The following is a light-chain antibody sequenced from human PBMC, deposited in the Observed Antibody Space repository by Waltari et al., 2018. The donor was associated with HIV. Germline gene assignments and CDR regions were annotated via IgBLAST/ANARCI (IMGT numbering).Light chain of an antibody. CDR3: QQYYTTPRT. CDR1: QSVLFSSNNKTY. V-gene: IGKV4-1*01. CDR2: WAS. Sequence: IVMTQSLDSLAVSLGERATINCRSSQSVLFSSNNKTYLASLQQKTGQPPKLRIYWASTPESGVPDLFSGSRAGTDFNLSIRGLEAEGVAVYYCQQYYTTPRTFGQGTKVEIK. J-gene: IGKJ1*01.